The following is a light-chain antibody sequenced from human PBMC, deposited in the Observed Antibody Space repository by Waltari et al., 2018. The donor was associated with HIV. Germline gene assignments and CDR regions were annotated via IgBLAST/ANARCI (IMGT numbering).Light chain of an antibody. CDR3: AAWDDSLNGVV. CDR1: SSNIGSNT. J-gene: IGLJ2*01. Sequence: QSVLTQPPSASGTPGQRVTISCSGSSSNIGSNTVNWYQQLPGTAPKLLIYNNYPRPSGVPDRFSGSKSGTSASLAISGLQSEDEADYYCAAWDDSLNGVVFGGGTKLTVL. CDR2: NNY. V-gene: IGLV1-44*01.